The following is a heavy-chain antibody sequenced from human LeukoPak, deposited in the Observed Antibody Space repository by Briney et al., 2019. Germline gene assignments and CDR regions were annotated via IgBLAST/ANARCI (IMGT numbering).Heavy chain of an antibody. D-gene: IGHD4-17*01. CDR2: IHYSGSS. J-gene: IGHJ3*02. Sequence: SETLSLTCTVSGGSISFYYWSWIRQPPGKGLEWIGYIHYSGSSYYNPSLQSRVTISVDTSKNQFSLKLSSVTAADTAVYYCARDPPHDYGDQTGAFDIWGQGTMVTVSS. CDR1: GGSISFYY. CDR3: ARDPPHDYGDQTGAFDI. V-gene: IGHV4-59*12.